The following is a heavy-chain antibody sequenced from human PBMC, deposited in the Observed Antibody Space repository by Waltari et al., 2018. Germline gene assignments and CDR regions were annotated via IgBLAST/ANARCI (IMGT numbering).Heavy chain of an antibody. Sequence: QLQLQESGPGLVKPSETLFLTCTVSGGSISTSNYYWGWIRPPPGKGLEWIGIIFYSGRAYYNPSLKSRVTISVDTSKNQFSLKLSSVIAADTAVFYCARSGGGSSPFIWFDPWGQGTLVTVSS. V-gene: IGHV4-39*01. J-gene: IGHJ5*02. D-gene: IGHD6-13*01. CDR3: ARSGGGSSPFIWFDP. CDR1: GGSISTSNYY. CDR2: IFYSGRA.